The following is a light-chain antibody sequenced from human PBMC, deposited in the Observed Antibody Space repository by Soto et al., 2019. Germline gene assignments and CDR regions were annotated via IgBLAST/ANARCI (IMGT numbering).Light chain of an antibody. Sequence: DIQMTQSPSSLSAXVGDRVTITCRASRSISNYLNWYQHKSGKAPRLLIYAASSLQVGVPSRFSGSGTGTAFTLTITSLQPEDSATYYCQQSYSVPRFGQGTRVDLK. CDR1: RSISNY. V-gene: IGKV1-39*01. CDR3: QQSYSVPR. J-gene: IGKJ1*01. CDR2: AAS.